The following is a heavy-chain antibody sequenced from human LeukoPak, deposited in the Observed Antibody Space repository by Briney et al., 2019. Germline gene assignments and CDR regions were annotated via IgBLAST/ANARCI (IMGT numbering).Heavy chain of an antibody. CDR1: GFTFSNYD. CDR3: ARGSCSSRSCYKRVNGLDV. V-gene: IGHV3-13*01. CDR2: FHTAGDI. Sequence: PGGSLRLSCVASGFTFSNYDMHWVRQATGKGLEWVSAFHTAGDIHYSGSVKGRIATSRENAKNSFYLQMNNLRAGDTAVYYCARGSCSSRSCYKRVNGLDVWGQGTPVTVSS. D-gene: IGHD2-2*01. J-gene: IGHJ6*02.